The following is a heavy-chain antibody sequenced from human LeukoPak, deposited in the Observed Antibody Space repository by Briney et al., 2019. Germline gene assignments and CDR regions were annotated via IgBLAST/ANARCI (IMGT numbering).Heavy chain of an antibody. Sequence: SETLSLTCTVSGGSISSGGYYWSWIRQHPGKGLEWIGYIYYSGSTYYNPSLKSRVTISVDTSKNQFSLKLSSVTAADTAVYYCARGGGYAVDYYYGVDVWGQGTTVTVSS. CDR1: GGSISSGGYY. V-gene: IGHV4-31*03. J-gene: IGHJ6*02. CDR2: IYYSGST. CDR3: ARGGGYAVDYYYGVDV. D-gene: IGHD5-12*01.